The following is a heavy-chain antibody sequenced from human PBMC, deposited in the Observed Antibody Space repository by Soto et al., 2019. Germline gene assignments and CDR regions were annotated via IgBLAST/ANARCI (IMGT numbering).Heavy chain of an antibody. D-gene: IGHD1-26*01. J-gene: IGHJ4*02. CDR1: ESTVSRDW. V-gene: IGHV3-7*04. Sequence: EVHLVESGGGLFQTGGSLRLSCAIFESTVSRDWMNWVRQAPGKGLEWVAHINQDGSEKYYVDSVKGRFTISRDNAKKSLYLQMKSLRPADTVLYYCSGGVGDAFWGQGTLVTVSS. CDR2: INQDGSEK. CDR3: SGGVGDAF.